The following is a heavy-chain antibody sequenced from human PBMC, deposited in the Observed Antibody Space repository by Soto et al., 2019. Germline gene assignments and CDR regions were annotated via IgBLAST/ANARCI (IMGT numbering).Heavy chain of an antibody. CDR1: GFTFSSYG. CDR2: IWYDGSNK. Sequence: VQLVESGGGVVQPGRSLRLSCAASGFTFSSYGMHWVRQAPGKGLEWVAVIWYDGSNKYYADSVKGRFTISRDNSKNTLYLQMNSLRAEDTAVYYCARDWVVEASPLDYWGQGTLVTVSS. D-gene: IGHD2-15*01. V-gene: IGHV3-33*01. CDR3: ARDWVVEASPLDY. J-gene: IGHJ4*02.